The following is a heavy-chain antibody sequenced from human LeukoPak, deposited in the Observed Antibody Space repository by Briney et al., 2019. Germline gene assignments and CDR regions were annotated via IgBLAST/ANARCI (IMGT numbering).Heavy chain of an antibody. D-gene: IGHD4-23*01. Sequence: GGSLRLSCAASGFTFADYAMHWVRQAPGKGLEWVSGINWSSGNIDYADSVKGRFTIARDNGKNSLYLQMNSLRVEDMALYYCAKGGRYGGNSVYDYFDYWGQGGLVTVSS. CDR2: INWSSGNI. J-gene: IGHJ4*02. V-gene: IGHV3-9*03. CDR3: AKGGRYGGNSVYDYFDY. CDR1: GFTFADYA.